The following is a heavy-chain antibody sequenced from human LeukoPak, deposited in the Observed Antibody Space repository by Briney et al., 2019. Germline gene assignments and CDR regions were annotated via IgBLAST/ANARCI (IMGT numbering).Heavy chain of an antibody. Sequence: GESLKISWKGSGYSFTSYWIGWVRPMPGKGLGWVGIIYPGESDTRYSPSFQGQVTISADKSISTAYLQWSSLKASDTAMYYCARTDSSGYYQFDYWGQGTLVTVSS. CDR2: IYPGESDT. V-gene: IGHV5-51*01. D-gene: IGHD3-22*01. CDR3: ARTDSSGYYQFDY. J-gene: IGHJ4*02. CDR1: GYSFTSYW.